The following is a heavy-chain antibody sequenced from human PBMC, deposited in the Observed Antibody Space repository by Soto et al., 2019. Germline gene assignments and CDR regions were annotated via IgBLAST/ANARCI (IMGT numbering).Heavy chain of an antibody. CDR3: ARGLRRQLLNWFDP. D-gene: IGHD2-2*01. V-gene: IGHV4-61*01. J-gene: IGHJ5*02. CDR2: IYYTGDIYYIGST. CDR1: GDSVSSASYY. Sequence: SETLSLTCTVSGDSVSSASYYWTWVRQPPGKGLEWIGYIYYTGDIYYIGSTNYNPPLKSRVTITVDTSKNPFSLKLGSVTAADTAVYYCARGLRRQLLNWFDPWGQGTLVTVSS.